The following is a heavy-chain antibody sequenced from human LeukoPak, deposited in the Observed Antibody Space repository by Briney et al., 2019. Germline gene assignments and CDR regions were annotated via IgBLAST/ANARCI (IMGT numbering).Heavy chain of an antibody. Sequence: GGSLRLSCAASGFTFSGYSMNWVRQAPGKGLEWVSSISSSSSYIYYADSVKGRFTISRGNAKNSLYLQMNSLRAEDTAVYYCASVRDGYNYYYWGQGTLVTVSS. CDR1: GFTFSGYS. V-gene: IGHV3-21*01. CDR2: ISSSSSYI. J-gene: IGHJ4*02. D-gene: IGHD5-24*01. CDR3: ASVRDGYNYYY.